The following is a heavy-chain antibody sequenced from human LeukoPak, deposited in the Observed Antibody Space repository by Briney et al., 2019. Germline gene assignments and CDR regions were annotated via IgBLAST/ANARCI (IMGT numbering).Heavy chain of an antibody. D-gene: IGHD3-22*01. CDR2: IYSGGST. CDR1: GFTVITNY. V-gene: IGHV3-66*01. CDR3: ARDQGENYDSSGYYPY. J-gene: IGHJ4*02. Sequence: PGGSLKLSCAASGFTVITNYMSWVRQAPGKGLEWVSVIYSGGSTYYADSVMGRFTISRDNGKNSLYLQMNSLRAEDTAVYYCARDQGENYDSSGYYPYWGQGTLVTVSS.